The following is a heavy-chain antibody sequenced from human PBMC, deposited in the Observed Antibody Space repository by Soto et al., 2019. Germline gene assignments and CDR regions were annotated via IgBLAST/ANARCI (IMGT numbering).Heavy chain of an antibody. Sequence: SETLSLPCAVSGASITTGGSSWTWVRQPPGGGLEWIGHVDHRASTQYNPSLKGRASISVDTSRSLFSLRPTSSPAAAPAVAFCARGSAARLSLRCFDTWGQGTPGTVSS. CDR3: ARGSAARLSLRCFDT. CDR1: GASITTGGSS. V-gene: IGHV4-30-2*01. J-gene: IGHJ5*02. D-gene: IGHD2-15*01. CDR2: VDHRAST.